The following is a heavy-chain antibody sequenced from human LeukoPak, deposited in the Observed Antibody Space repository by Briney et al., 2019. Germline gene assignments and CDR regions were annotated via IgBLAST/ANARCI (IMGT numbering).Heavy chain of an antibody. Sequence: SETLSLTCTVSVGSFSSYYWSWIRQPPGKGLEGIGYIYSSGSTNYNPSLKSRVTLSVDTSKNQFSLKLSSLTAADSAVYYCARHTLEVFGSSGYYRENYNYYMDIWGKGTTVTVSS. CDR2: IYSSGST. J-gene: IGHJ6*03. V-gene: IGHV4-59*08. CDR1: VGSFSSYY. CDR3: ARHTLEVFGSSGYYRENYNYYMDI. D-gene: IGHD3-22*01.